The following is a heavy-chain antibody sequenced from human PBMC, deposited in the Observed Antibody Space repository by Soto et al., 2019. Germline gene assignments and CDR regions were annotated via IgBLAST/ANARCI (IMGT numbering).Heavy chain of an antibody. CDR3: ARGPYGDNAFDI. D-gene: IGHD4-17*01. CDR1: GYSFTDYY. J-gene: IGHJ3*02. V-gene: IGHV1-2*02. CDR2: IAPHRDGT. Sequence: ASVKVSCKASGYSFTDYYMHSIRQAPGQGLEWMGWIAPHRDGTEFAQKFQGRITLTGDTSTSTAYMELKGLTSADTAVYFCARGPYGDNAFDIWGQGTVVTVSS.